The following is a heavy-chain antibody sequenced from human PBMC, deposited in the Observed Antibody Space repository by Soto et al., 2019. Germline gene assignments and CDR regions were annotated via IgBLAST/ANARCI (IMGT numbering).Heavy chain of an antibody. Sequence: SGPTLVNPTQTLTLTCTFSGFSLSTRGMCVSWIRQPPGKALEWLALNDWDNDKYYSTSLRTRLTISKDTSKNQVVLTMTNMDAVDTATYYCARAPAGDCKNGLDVWGQGTTVTVS. CDR2: NDWDNDK. CDR3: ARAPAGDCKNGLDV. J-gene: IGHJ6*02. D-gene: IGHD2-21*02. V-gene: IGHV2-70*01. CDR1: GFSLSTRGMC.